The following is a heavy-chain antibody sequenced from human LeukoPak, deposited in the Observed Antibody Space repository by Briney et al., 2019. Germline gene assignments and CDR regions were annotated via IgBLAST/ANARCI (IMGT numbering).Heavy chain of an antibody. D-gene: IGHD2-2*01. Sequence: PSETLSLTCTVSGASISGSISGGTYYWNWIRQPAGKGLEWIGRMYNGGTTINYSPSLKSRVTISVDTSKNQFSLNVTSVTAADTAVYYCARGNGWVCSSTSCYNWFDPWGQGTLVTVSS. CDR3: ARGNGWVCSSTSCYNWFDP. CDR2: MYNGGTT. CDR1: GASISGSISGGTYY. J-gene: IGHJ5*02. V-gene: IGHV4-61*10.